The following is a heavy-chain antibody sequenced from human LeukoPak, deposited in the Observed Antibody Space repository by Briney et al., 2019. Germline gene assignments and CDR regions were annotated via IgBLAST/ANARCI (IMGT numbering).Heavy chain of an antibody. CDR3: ARDLRIMITFGGVIDTDAFDI. V-gene: IGHV3-66*01. J-gene: IGHJ3*02. Sequence: GGSLRLSCAASGFTFSSYEMNWVRQAPGKGLEWVSVIYSGGSTYYADSVKGRFTISRDNSKNTLYLQMNSLRAEDTAVYYCARDLRIMITFGGVIDTDAFDIWGQGTMVTVSS. CDR1: GFTFSSYE. CDR2: IYSGGST. D-gene: IGHD3-16*02.